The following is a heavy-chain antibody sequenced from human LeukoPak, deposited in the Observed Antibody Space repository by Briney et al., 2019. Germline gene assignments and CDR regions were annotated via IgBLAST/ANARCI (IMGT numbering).Heavy chain of an antibody. V-gene: IGHV3-30*18. CDR2: ISYDGSNK. CDR1: GFTFSSYG. J-gene: IGHJ6*03. D-gene: IGHD2-2*02. CDR3: AKDNVVVVPAAIRDYYYYYYMDV. Sequence: PGGSLRLSCAASGFTFSSYGMHWVRQAPGKGLEWVAVISYDGSNKYYADSVKGRFTISRDNSKNTLYLQMNSLRAEDTALYYCAKDNVVVVPAAIRDYYYYYYMDVWGKGTTVTVSS.